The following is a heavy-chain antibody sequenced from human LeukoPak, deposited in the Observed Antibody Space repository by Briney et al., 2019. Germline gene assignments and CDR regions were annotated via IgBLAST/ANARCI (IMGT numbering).Heavy chain of an antibody. V-gene: IGHV3-23*01. Sequence: GGSLRLSCEASEFTFRSYAMRWVRQAPGKGLEWVSGISTNGGSTSYADSVKGRLTISRDNPMNMLYMKMKSLRAEDTAIYYSAVMHLYYDGSVYWAQWRQGTLVSVPS. CDR2: ISTNGGST. D-gene: IGHD3-22*01. J-gene: IGHJ4*02. CDR3: AVMHLYYDGSVYWAQ. CDR1: EFTFRSYA.